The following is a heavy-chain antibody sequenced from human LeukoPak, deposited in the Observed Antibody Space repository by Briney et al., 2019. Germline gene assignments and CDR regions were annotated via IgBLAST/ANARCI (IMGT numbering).Heavy chain of an antibody. D-gene: IGHD4-23*01. V-gene: IGHV3-21*01. CDR1: GFTFSSYA. Sequence: GGSLRLSCAASGFTFSSYAMSWVRQAPGKGLEWVSSISSSSSYIYYADSVKGRFTISRDNAKNSLYLQMNSLRAEDTAVYYCARDKGYGGNRYYFDYWGQGTLVTVSS. J-gene: IGHJ4*02. CDR2: ISSSSSYI. CDR3: ARDKGYGGNRYYFDY.